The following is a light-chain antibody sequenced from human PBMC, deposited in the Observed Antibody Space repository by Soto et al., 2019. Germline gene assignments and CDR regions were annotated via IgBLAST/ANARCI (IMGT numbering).Light chain of an antibody. J-gene: IGLJ2*01. CDR2: AVS. Sequence: QSALTQPASVSGSPGQSITISCTRTSSDVGGYNYVSWYQQHPGKAPKLIIYAVSNRPSGVSHRFSGSKSGNTASLAISGLQAEDEAEYYCSSYTSSTSVAFGGGTKLTVL. V-gene: IGLV2-14*01. CDR1: SSDVGGYNY. CDR3: SSYTSSTSVA.